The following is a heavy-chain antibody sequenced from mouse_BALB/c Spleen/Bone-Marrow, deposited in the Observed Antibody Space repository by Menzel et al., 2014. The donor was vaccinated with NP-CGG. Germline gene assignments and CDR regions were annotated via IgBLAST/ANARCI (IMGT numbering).Heavy chain of an antibody. J-gene: IGHJ3*01. CDR2: IYPSTGYT. CDR1: GYTFTNYW. D-gene: IGHD1-1*02. CDR3: AGGRFAY. Sequence: QVQLQQSGAELAKPGASVKMSCKASGYTFTNYWMHWVKQRPRQGLEWIGYIYPSTGYTEYNQKFKDKATLTSDKSSSTAYMQLSSLTSEDSAVYYCAGGRFAYWGQGTLVTVSA. V-gene: IGHV1-7*01.